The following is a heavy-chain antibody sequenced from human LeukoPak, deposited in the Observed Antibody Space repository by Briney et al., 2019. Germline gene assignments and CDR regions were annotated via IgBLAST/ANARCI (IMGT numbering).Heavy chain of an antibody. CDR3: ARPNGGQLWSWYFDY. CDR1: GYSFKTYW. D-gene: IGHD5-18*01. CDR2: IYPGDSDT. Sequence: GESLKISCKGSGYSFKTYWIGWVRQMPGKGLEWMGIIYPGDSDTRYSPSFQGQVTISADKSTSTAYAQWSSLKASDTAMYYCARPNGGQLWSWYFDYWGQGTLVTVSS. V-gene: IGHV5-51*01. J-gene: IGHJ4*02.